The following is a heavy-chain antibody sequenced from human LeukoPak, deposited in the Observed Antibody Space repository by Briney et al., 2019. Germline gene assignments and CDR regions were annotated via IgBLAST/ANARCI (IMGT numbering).Heavy chain of an antibody. CDR2: INHSGIT. CDR1: GGSFSDYY. CDR3: ARGRGEGRGISMVRGVSAPSYNWFDP. Sequence: SETLSLTCAVYGGSFSDYYWSWIRQPPGKGLEYIGEINHSGITNYNPSLMSRVLISVDTSKNQFSLKLSSVTAADTAVYYCARGRGEGRGISMVRGVSAPSYNWFDPWGHGTLVTVSS. V-gene: IGHV4-34*01. D-gene: IGHD3-10*01. J-gene: IGHJ5*02.